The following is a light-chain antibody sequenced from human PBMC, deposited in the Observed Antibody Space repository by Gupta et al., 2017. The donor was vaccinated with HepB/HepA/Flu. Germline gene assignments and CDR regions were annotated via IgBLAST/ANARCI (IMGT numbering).Light chain of an antibody. J-gene: IGLJ2*01. CDR3: AAWDTSLNVVV. CDR1: SSNVGRNN. CDR2: YND. V-gene: IGLV1-44*01. Sequence: QSVLPPSTSVSGTPGQRVTISCSGSSSNVGRNNVNWYQQLPGTAPKLLIYYNDERPSGVPDRISGSKSGTSASLAISGLQSEDEADYYGAAWDTSLNVVVFGGGTKLTVL.